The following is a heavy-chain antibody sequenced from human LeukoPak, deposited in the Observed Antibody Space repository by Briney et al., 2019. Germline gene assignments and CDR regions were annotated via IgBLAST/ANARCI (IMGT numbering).Heavy chain of an antibody. V-gene: IGHV3-53*01. J-gene: IGHJ6*02. CDR1: GFTVNAQY. Sequence: PGGSLRLSCAASGFTVNAQYISWVRQAPGKGLEWVSVIYSGGGTYYAHSVSGRFTMSRDNSKNALFLQLNSLRAEDTAVYYCVSHYGMDVWGQGTTVTVSS. CDR2: IYSGGGT. CDR3: VSHYGMDV.